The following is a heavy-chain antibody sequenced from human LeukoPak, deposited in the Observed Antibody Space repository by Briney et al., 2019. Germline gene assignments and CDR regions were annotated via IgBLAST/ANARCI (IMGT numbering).Heavy chain of an antibody. D-gene: IGHD3-22*01. Sequence: GGSLRLSCAASGFNFAGYAMSWVRQAPGKGLEWVSGISGPGMGTHYADSVKGRFTISRDNSKNTLYLEMNSLRAEDTAVYYCVKDHNYDSSGYYPRFDYWGQGTLVTVSS. CDR3: VKDHNYDSSGYYPRFDY. CDR1: GFNFAGYA. CDR2: ISGPGMGT. J-gene: IGHJ4*02. V-gene: IGHV3-23*01.